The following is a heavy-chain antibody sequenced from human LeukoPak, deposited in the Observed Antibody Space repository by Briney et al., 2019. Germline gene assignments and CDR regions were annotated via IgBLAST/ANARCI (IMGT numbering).Heavy chain of an antibody. CDR3: AREGPTSSGYYDY. CDR1: GFTVSSNY. Sequence: GGSLRLSCAASGFTVSSNYMSWVRQAPEKGLEWVSVIYSGGSTFYADSVKGRFTISRDNSKNTLYLQMNSLRAEDTAVYYCAREGPTSSGYYDYWGQGTLVTVSS. V-gene: IGHV3-53*01. CDR2: IYSGGST. D-gene: IGHD3-22*01. J-gene: IGHJ4*02.